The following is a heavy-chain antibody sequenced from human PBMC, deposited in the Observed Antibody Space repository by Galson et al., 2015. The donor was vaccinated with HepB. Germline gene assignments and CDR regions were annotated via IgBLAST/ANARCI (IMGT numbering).Heavy chain of an antibody. CDR2: INPRGGDT. CDR3: SRFDYYFGLDV. J-gene: IGHJ6*02. CDR1: GYKFTNYN. Sequence: SAKVSCKASGYKFTNYNIHWIRQAPGQGLAWMARINPRGGDTTFSQTFRDRVTVTSETSTSTVYMEMNSLTSEDAAVYYCSRFDYYFGLDVWGQGTTVIVSS. V-gene: IGHV1-46*03.